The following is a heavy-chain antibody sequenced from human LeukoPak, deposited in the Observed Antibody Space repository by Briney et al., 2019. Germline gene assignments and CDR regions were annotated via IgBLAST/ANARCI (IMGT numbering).Heavy chain of an antibody. CDR3: ARQSNYDILTGLDYFDY. J-gene: IGHJ4*02. V-gene: IGHV4-59*01. CDR2: IYYSGST. CDR1: GGSISSYY. D-gene: IGHD3-9*01. Sequence: PSETLSLTCTVSGGSISSYYWSWIRQPPGKGLEWIRYIYYSGSTNYNPSLKSRVTISVDTPKNQFSLKLSSVTAADTGVYYCARQSNYDILTGLDYFDYWGQGTLVTVSS.